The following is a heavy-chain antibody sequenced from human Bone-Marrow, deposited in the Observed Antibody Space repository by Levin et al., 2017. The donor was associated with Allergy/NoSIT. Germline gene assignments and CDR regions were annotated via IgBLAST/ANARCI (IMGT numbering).Heavy chain of an antibody. Sequence: LSLTCAASGFTFSNFWMTWVRQAPGKGLEWVANINQDGSETYHVDSVKGRFTISRDNAEDSLYLQMNSLRAEDSAVYYCARDHNYYGSGSYYRVAFDIWGQGTMVTVSS. CDR3: ARDHNYYGSGSYYRVAFDI. CDR2: INQDGSET. J-gene: IGHJ3*02. V-gene: IGHV3-7*04. D-gene: IGHD3-10*01. CDR1: GFTFSNFW.